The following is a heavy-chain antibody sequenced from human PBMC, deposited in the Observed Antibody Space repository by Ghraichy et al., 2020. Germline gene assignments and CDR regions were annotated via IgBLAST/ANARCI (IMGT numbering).Heavy chain of an antibody. CDR3: ARMFTDF. CDR2: INHDESEK. J-gene: IGHJ4*02. D-gene: IGHD3-10*02. Sequence: GGSLRLPCAASGFSFSTFWMSWARLVPGKGLEWVGNINHDESEKYYLDSVRGRFSMSRDNAKNLLYLQMNNLRADDTAVYYCARMFTDFWGQGTLVTVSS. V-gene: IGHV3-7*03. CDR1: GFSFSTFW.